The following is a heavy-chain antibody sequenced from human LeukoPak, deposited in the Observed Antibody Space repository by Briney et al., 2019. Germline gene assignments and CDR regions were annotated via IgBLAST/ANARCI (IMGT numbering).Heavy chain of an antibody. Sequence: GGSLRLSCAASGFTFSSYEMSWVRQAPGKGPEWVSYISSSDSTIYYADSVKGRFTISRDNAKNSLYLQMNSLRAEDTAVYYCAREASHTNSFDSWGQGTLVTVSS. D-gene: IGHD2-2*01. CDR2: ISSSDSTI. J-gene: IGHJ4*02. CDR1: GFTFSSYE. V-gene: IGHV3-48*03. CDR3: AREASHTNSFDS.